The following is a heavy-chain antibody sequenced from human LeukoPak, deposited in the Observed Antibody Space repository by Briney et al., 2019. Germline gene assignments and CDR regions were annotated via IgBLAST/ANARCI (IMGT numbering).Heavy chain of an antibody. CDR2: ISNSGST. CDR3: ARDRQPSRYNGLDV. D-gene: IGHD2-2*01. CDR1: GASISSYY. V-gene: IGHV4-59*01. Sequence: SETLSLTCTVSGASISSYYWSWIRQPPGKGLEWIGFISNSGSTNYNPSLKSRVTISVDTSKSHFSLKLTSVTAADSAVYFCARDRQPSRYNGLDVWGQGTTVTVSS. J-gene: IGHJ6*02.